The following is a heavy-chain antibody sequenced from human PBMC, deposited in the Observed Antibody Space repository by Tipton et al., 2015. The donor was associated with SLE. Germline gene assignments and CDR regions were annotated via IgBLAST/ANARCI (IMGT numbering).Heavy chain of an antibody. Sequence: TLSLTCAAYSGSFSDYWWSWIRQPPGKGLEWIGEFTRSGGTNYNPSLRGRASISADGSKNQFSLNLRSMTAADAAVYYCARHAYDFPDWGQGTLVAVSS. J-gene: IGHJ4*02. CDR1: SGSFSDYW. D-gene: IGHD2/OR15-2a*01. CDR3: ARHAYDFPD. CDR2: FTRSGGT. V-gene: IGHV4-34*01.